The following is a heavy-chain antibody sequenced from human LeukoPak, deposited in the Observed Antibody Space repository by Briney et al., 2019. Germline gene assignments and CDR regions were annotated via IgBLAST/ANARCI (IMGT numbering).Heavy chain of an antibody. CDR1: GFTFSSYS. Sequence: GRSLRLSCAASGFTFSSYSMNWVRQAPGKGLEWVSCISSSSSYIYNADSVKGRFTISRDNAKNSLYLQMNSLRVEDTADCARAHNWKYGTFDYWGQGTLVTVSS. CDR2: ISSSSSYI. CDR3: ARAHNWKYGTFDY. V-gene: IGHV3-21*01. J-gene: IGHJ4*02. D-gene: IGHD1-20*01.